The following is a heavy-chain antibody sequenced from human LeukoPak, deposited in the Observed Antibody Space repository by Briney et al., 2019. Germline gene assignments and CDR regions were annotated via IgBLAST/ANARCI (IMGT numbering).Heavy chain of an antibody. CDR1: GFTVSSNY. V-gene: IGHV3-66*01. J-gene: IGHJ3*02. CDR3: ARDLWMVTPDGFDI. Sequence: GGSLRLSCAASGFTVSSNYMSWVRQAPGKGVEWVSVIYSGGSTYYADSVKGRFTISRDNSKNTLYLQMNSLRAEDTAVYYCARDLWMVTPDGFDIWGQGTMVTVSS. CDR2: IYSGGST. D-gene: IGHD2-21*02.